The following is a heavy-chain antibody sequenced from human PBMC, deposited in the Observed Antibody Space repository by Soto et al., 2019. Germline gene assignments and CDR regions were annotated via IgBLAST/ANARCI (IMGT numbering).Heavy chain of an antibody. V-gene: IGHV3-48*01. CDR2: ITSTSRTM. CDR1: GFAFNTYS. CDR3: ARDYYDSSSYFSS. J-gene: IGHJ5*02. Sequence: GGSLRLSCAASGFAFNTYSMNWVRQAPGKGLEWLSYITSTSRTMYYADSVKGRFTIPRDNAKNSLYLQMNSLRAEDTAVYYCARDYYDSSSYFSSWGQGALVTVSS. D-gene: IGHD3-22*01.